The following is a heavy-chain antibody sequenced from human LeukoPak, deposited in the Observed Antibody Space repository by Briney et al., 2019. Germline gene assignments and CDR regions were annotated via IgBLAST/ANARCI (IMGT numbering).Heavy chain of an antibody. D-gene: IGHD3-22*01. CDR1: GGSISSYY. J-gene: IGHJ4*02. CDR3: ARDGRSDYYYDSSGNFDY. Sequence: PSETLSLTCTVSGGSISSYYWSWIRQPPGKGLEWIGEINHSGSTNYNPSLKSRVTISVDTSKNQFSLKLSSVTAADTAVYYCARDGRSDYYYDSSGNFDYWGQGTLVTVSS. CDR2: INHSGST. V-gene: IGHV4-59*12.